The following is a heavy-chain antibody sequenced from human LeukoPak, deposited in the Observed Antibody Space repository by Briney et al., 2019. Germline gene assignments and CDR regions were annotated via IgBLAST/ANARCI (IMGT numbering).Heavy chain of an antibody. CDR3: ARVKVPFGVVVPAAILGLNYFDY. D-gene: IGHD2-2*01. J-gene: IGHJ4*02. V-gene: IGHV4-4*07. CDR2: IYTSGST. Sequence: SETLSLTCTVSGGSISSYYWSWIRQPAGKGLEWIGRIYTSGSTNYNLSLKSRVTMSVDTSKNQFSLKLSSVTAADTAVYYCARVKVPFGVVVPAAILGLNYFDYWGQGTLVTVSS. CDR1: GGSISSYY.